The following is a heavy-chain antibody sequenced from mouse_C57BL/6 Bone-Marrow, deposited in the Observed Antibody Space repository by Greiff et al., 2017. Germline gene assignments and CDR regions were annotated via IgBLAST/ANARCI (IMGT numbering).Heavy chain of an antibody. CDR2: FYPGSGSI. Sequence: VPVVESGAELVKPGASVKLSCRASGYTFTGYTIHWVTQRSGQGLEWIGWFYPGSGSIKYNEKFKDKATVTAYQSFSTVYMDRIRVTAEDSAFYVCARHEEEGRREYAMDDWGKGTSVTVSS. D-gene: IGHD5-1*01. J-gene: IGHJ4*01. CDR1: GYTFTGYT. CDR3: ARHEEEGRREYAMDD. V-gene: IGHV1-62-2*01.